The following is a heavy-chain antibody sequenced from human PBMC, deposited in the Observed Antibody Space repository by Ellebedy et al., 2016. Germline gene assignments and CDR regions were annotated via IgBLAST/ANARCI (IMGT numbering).Heavy chain of an antibody. V-gene: IGHV3-23*01. D-gene: IGHD6-13*01. CDR3: VRDRGMAAATRKFDY. J-gene: IGHJ4*02. CDR1: GFSFSAYA. CDR2: ISGRGDST. Sequence: GGSLRLSXGASGFSFSAYAMSWVRQAPGKGLECVSSISGRGDSTLTADSVRGRFTISRDNSQNTVYLQMNDLRAEDTALYYCVRDRGMAAATRKFDYWGQGTLVTVSS.